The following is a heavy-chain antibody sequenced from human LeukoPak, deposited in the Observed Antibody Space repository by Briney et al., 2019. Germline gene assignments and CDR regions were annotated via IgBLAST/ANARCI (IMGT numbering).Heavy chain of an antibody. Sequence: PGGSLRLSCAASGFTFSSYSMNWVRQAPGKGLEWVSSISSSSSYIYYADSVKGRFTISRDNAKNSLYLQMNRLRAEDAAVYYCARDGIQLWSTGSFDYWGQGTLVTVSS. CDR3: ARDGIQLWSTGSFDY. V-gene: IGHV3-21*01. J-gene: IGHJ4*02. CDR2: ISSSSSYI. CDR1: GFTFSSYS. D-gene: IGHD5-18*01.